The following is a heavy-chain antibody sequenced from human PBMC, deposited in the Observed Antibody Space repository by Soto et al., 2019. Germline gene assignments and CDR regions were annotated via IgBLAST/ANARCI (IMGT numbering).Heavy chain of an antibody. CDR2: IDGGSGNT. V-gene: IGHV1-3*01. D-gene: IGHD1-1*01. CDR1: GYTFTSYG. J-gene: IGHJ4*02. Sequence: QVQLVQSGAEVKKPGASVKVSCKASGYTFTSYGIHWVXQAPGQGLEWMGGIDGGSGNTKYSPKIQGRVTVTRDTSASTAYMELSSLRSEDTAVYYCARDRVLNGLFDYWGQGTLVTVS. CDR3: ARDRVLNGLFDY.